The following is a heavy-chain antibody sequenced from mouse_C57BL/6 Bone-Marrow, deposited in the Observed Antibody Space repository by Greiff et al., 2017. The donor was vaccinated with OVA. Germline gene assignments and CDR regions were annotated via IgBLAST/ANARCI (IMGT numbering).Heavy chain of an antibody. V-gene: IGHV1-78*01. Sequence: QVQLKQSDAELVKPGASVKISCTVSGYTFTDHTIHWMKQRPEQGLEWIGYIYPRDGSTKYTEKFKGKATLTADKSSSTAYMQLNSLTSEASAVYCCARLDDGYYGAYWGQGTLVTVSA. CDR1: GYTFTDHT. CDR3: ARLDDGYYGAY. J-gene: IGHJ3*01. CDR2: IYPRDGST. D-gene: IGHD2-3*01.